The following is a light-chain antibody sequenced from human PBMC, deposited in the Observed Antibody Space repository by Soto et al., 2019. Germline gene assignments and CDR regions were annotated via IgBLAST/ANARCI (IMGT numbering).Light chain of an antibody. CDR2: GAS. V-gene: IGKV3-20*01. J-gene: IGKJ3*01. Sequence: PGERVTLSCRASQSVSSSYLAWYQQKPGQAPRLLIYGASSRATGIPDRFSGSGSGTDFTLTISRLEPEDFAAYYCQQYGSSSLTFGPGTKVDVK. CDR1: QSVSSSY. CDR3: QQYGSSSLT.